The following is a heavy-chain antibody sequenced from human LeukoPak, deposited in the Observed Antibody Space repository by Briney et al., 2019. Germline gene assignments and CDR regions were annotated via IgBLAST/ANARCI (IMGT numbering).Heavy chain of an antibody. CDR1: GYTFTSYG. CDR2: ISAYNGNT. Sequence: ASVKVSCKASGYTFTSYGISWVRQAPGQGLEWMGWISAYNGNTNYAQKFQGRVTMTRDTSISTAYMELSRLRSDDTAVYYCARDRNYDSSGSGFDYWGQGTLVTVSS. CDR3: ARDRNYDSSGSGFDY. V-gene: IGHV1-18*01. D-gene: IGHD3-22*01. J-gene: IGHJ4*02.